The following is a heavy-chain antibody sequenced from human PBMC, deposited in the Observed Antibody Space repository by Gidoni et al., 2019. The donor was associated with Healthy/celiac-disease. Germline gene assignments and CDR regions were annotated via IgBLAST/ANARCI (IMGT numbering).Heavy chain of an antibody. CDR3: ARECSGGSCYSWSGSGGWFDP. Sequence: QVQLVQSGAEVKKPGSSVKVSCKASGGTFSSYAISWVRQAPGQGLEWMGGIIPIFGTANYAQKFQGRVTITADESTSTAYMELSSLRSEDTAVYYCARECSGGSCYSWSGSGGWFDPWGQGTLVTVSS. CDR1: GGTFSSYA. V-gene: IGHV1-69*01. J-gene: IGHJ5*02. D-gene: IGHD2-15*01. CDR2: IIPIFGTA.